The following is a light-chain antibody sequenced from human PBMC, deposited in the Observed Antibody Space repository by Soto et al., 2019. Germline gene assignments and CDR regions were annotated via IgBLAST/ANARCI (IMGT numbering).Light chain of an antibody. CDR2: GNI. CDR1: SSNIGAGYD. J-gene: IGLJ1*01. Sequence: QSVLTQPPSVSGAPGQRVTISCTGGSSNIGAGYDVHWYQQPPGTAPKLLIFGNINRPSGVPDRFSGSKSGTSASLAITGLQAEDEGDYYCQAYDSTLSASYVFGTGTNVTVL. CDR3: QAYDSTLSASYV. V-gene: IGLV1-40*01.